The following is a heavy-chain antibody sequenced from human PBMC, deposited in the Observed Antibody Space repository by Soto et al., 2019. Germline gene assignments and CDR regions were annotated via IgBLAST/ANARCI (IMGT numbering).Heavy chain of an antibody. V-gene: IGHV3-11*01. D-gene: IGHD6-6*01. CDR1: GFTFSDHY. CDR3: ARGGGSSPLDY. CDR2: ISHRSLTI. Sequence: LRLSCAASGFTFSDHYMAWFRQTPGRGLEWLAYISHRSLTIYHARSVKDRFTISRDDATDSLYLQLNSLRVEDTAVYFCARGGGSSPLDYWGQGTVVTVSS. J-gene: IGHJ4*02.